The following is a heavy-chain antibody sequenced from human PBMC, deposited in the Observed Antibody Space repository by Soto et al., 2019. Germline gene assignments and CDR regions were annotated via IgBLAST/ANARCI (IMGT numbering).Heavy chain of an antibody. D-gene: IGHD3-3*01. J-gene: IGHJ3*01. CDR3: ARIEDFDFWRD. CDR2: ISAYKGNT. V-gene: IGHV1-18*01. CDR1: GYTLTSYG. Sequence: QVQLVQSGAEVKKPGASVKVSCKASGYTLTSYGITWVRQAPGQGLEWMGRISAYKGNTNYAQKFQGRVAMATDTSTSTAYMELRSLRSDDTAVYYCARIEDFDFWRDWGQGTMVTVSS.